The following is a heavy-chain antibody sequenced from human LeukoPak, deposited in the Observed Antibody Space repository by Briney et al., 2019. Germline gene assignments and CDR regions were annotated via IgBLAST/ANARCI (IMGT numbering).Heavy chain of an antibody. J-gene: IGHJ4*02. Sequence: GGSLRLSCAASGFTFSSYAMSWVRQAPGKGLEWVSAISGSGGSTYYADSVKGRFTISRDNSKNTLYLQMNSLRAEDTAVYYCAKDPGGSGSHRVPSDYWGQGTLVTVPS. CDR2: ISGSGGST. CDR3: AKDPGGSGSHRVPSDY. CDR1: GFTFSSYA. V-gene: IGHV3-23*01. D-gene: IGHD3-10*01.